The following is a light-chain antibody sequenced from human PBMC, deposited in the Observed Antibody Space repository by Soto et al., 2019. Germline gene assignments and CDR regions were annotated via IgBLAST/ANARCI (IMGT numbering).Light chain of an antibody. Sequence: LSASVGDRVTITCRASQSISSYLNWYQQKPGKAPKLLIYAASSLQSGVPSRFSGSGSGTDFTLTISSLQPEDFATYYCQQSYSTLTFGPGTKVDIK. J-gene: IGKJ3*01. CDR3: QQSYSTLT. CDR1: QSISSY. V-gene: IGKV1-39*01. CDR2: AAS.